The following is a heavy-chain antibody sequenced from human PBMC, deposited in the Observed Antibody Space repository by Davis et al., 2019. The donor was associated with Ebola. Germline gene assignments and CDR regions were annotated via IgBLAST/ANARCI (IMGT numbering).Heavy chain of an antibody. D-gene: IGHD2/OR15-2a*01. CDR1: GFTFSSYA. V-gene: IGHV3-23*01. CDR2: ISGSGGTI. Sequence: GESLKISCAGSGFTFSSYAMAWVRQAPGKGLEWISVISGSGGTIFYADSVKGRFTISRDNAKNSLYLQMNSLRDEDTAVYYCARDLSSFYYYYGMDVWGQGTTVTVSS. J-gene: IGHJ6*02. CDR3: ARDLSSFYYYYGMDV.